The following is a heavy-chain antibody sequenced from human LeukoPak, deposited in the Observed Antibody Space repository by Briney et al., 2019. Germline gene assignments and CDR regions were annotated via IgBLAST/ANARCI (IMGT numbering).Heavy chain of an antibody. CDR1: GYTFTGYY. Sequence: ASVKVSCKASGYTFTGYYMHWVRQAPGQGLEWMGWINPNSGGTNYAQKFQGRVTMTRNTSISTAYMELSSLRSEDTAVYYCARSYYYDSRGSGGAFDIWGQGTMVTVSS. D-gene: IGHD3-22*01. V-gene: IGHV1-2*02. CDR3: ARSYYYDSRGSGGAFDI. J-gene: IGHJ3*02. CDR2: INPNSGGT.